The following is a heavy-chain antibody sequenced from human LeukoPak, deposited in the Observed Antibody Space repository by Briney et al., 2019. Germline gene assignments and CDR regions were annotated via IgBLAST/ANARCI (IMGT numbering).Heavy chain of an antibody. D-gene: IGHD3-10*01. J-gene: IGHJ6*02. CDR2: INPNSGGT. CDR1: GYTFTGYY. CDR3: ARDLPVYGSGSRNPMYYYYGMDV. Sequence: ASVKVSCKASGYTFTGYYMHWVRQAPGQGLEWMGWINPNSGGTNYAQKFQGRVTMTRDTSISTAYMELSRLRSDDTAVHYCARDLPVYGSGSRNPMYYYYGMDVWGQGTTVAVSS. V-gene: IGHV1-2*02.